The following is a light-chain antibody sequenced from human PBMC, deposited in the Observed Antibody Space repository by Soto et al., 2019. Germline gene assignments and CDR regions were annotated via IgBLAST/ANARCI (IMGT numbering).Light chain of an antibody. CDR3: QHYGGSST. CDR2: GAS. V-gene: IGKV3-20*01. J-gene: IGKJ1*01. Sequence: EIVLTQSPGTLSLSPGERATLSCRASQSVSTNQLAWYQQKPGQAPRLLIYGASTRATGIADRFSGSGSGTDFTLTISRLEPEDFAVYYRQHYGGSSTFGQGTKVDIK. CDR1: QSVSTNQ.